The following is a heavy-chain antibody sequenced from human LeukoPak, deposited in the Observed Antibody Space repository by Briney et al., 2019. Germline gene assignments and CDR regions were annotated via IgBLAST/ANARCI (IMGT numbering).Heavy chain of an antibody. CDR3: ARRLGDSSWIDF. V-gene: IGHV4-39*01. Sequence: SETLSLTCSVSGASISSSGYYWAWIRQPPGKGLEWIGNIYYGGTTYYNPSLRSRVTMSADTSKNQVSLKLSSVSAADTTVYYCARRLGDSSWIDFWGQGSLVTVSS. CDR2: IYYGGTT. D-gene: IGHD6-13*01. CDR1: GASISSSGYY. J-gene: IGHJ4*02.